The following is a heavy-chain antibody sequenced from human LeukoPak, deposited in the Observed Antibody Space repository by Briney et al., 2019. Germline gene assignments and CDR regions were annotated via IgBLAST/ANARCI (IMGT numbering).Heavy chain of an antibody. J-gene: IGHJ4*02. CDR2: IYTSGST. V-gene: IGHV4-61*02. CDR1: GGSISSGSYY. CDR3: AKEVKLLPFDC. Sequence: SETLSLTCTVSGGSISSGSYYWSWIRQPAGKGLEWIGRIYTSGSTNYNPSLKSRVTISVDTSKNQFSLKLSSVTAADTAVYYCAKEVKLLPFDCWGQGTLVTVSS. D-gene: IGHD4-23*01.